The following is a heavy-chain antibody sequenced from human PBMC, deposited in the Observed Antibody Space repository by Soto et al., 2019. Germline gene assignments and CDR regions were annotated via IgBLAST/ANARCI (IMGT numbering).Heavy chain of an antibody. D-gene: IGHD3-22*01. J-gene: IGHJ4*02. Sequence: SETLSLTCTVSGGSISSSSYYWGWIRQPPGKGLEWIGSIYYSGSTYYNPSLKSRVTISVDTSKNQISLKLSSVTAADTAVYYCARLARYFDSSGSGPGFDYWGQGTLVTVSS. CDR1: GGSISSSSYY. CDR3: ARLARYFDSSGSGPGFDY. CDR2: IYYSGST. V-gene: IGHV4-39*01.